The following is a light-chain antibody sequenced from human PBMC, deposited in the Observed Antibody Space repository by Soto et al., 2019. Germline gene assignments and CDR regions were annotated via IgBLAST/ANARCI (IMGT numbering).Light chain of an antibody. J-gene: IGKJ4*01. Sequence: DIQMTQSPSSLSASVGDRVAITCRATQSISDYLNWYQQKPGRALKLLIYGASNLQSGVPSRFSGSGSGTDFTLTISGVQPEDFATYFCQQSYTTVRSFGGGTKVE. CDR2: GAS. V-gene: IGKV1-39*01. CDR3: QQSYTTVRS. CDR1: QSISDY.